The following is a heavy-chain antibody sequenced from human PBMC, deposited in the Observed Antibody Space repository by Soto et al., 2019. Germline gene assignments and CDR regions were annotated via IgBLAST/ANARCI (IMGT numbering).Heavy chain of an antibody. CDR3: ARRQAAAGDNDLTFDY. J-gene: IGHJ4*02. D-gene: IGHD6-13*01. V-gene: IGHV5-10-1*01. CDR2: IDASDSYT. Sequence: EVQLVQAGAEVQKPGESLRISCKGSGYSFTSYWISWVRPMRGKGLEGMGRIDASDSYTNYSPSFQGHVTISADKSISTAYLKWSSLKDSDTAMYYCARRQAAAGDNDLTFDYWGQGTLVTVSS. CDR1: GYSFTSYW.